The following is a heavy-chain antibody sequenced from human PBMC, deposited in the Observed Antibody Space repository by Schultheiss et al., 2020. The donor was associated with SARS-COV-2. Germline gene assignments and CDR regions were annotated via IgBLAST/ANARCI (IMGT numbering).Heavy chain of an antibody. CDR2: IYYSGST. D-gene: IGHD6-19*01. CDR1: GGSISSGGYY. CDR3: AREAQWLPQGLDY. Sequence: SETLSLTCTVSGGSISSGGYYWSWIRQHPGKGLEWIGHIYYSGSTYYNPSLKSRVTISVDTSKNQFSLKLSSVTAADTAVYYCAREAQWLPQGLDYWGQGTLVTVSS. V-gene: IGHV4-31*03. J-gene: IGHJ4*02.